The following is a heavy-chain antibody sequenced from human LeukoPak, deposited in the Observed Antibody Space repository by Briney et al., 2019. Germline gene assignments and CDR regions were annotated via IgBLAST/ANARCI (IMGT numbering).Heavy chain of an antibody. J-gene: IGHJ5*02. D-gene: IGHD6-19*01. CDR2: IYYSGST. V-gene: IGHV4-59*01. Sequence: SETLSLTCTVSGGSINSYYWSWIRQSPGKGLEWIGYIYYSGSTNYNPSLKSRVTISVDSSKNQFSLNLSSVTAADTAVYYCARTHSIGGWTFFGPWGQGTLVTVSS. CDR3: ARTHSIGGWTFFGP. CDR1: GGSINSYY.